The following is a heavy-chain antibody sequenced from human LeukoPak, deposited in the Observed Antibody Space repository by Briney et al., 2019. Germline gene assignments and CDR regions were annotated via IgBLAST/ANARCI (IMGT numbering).Heavy chain of an antibody. CDR1: GFTFSSYA. D-gene: IGHD6-13*01. Sequence: GGSLRLSCAASGFTFSSYAMSWVRQAPGKGLEWVSAISGSGGSTYYADSVKGRFTISRDNSKNTLYLQVNSLRAEDTAVYYCAKRGIGRSNYYYYGMDVWGQGTTVTVSS. V-gene: IGHV3-23*01. CDR3: AKRGIGRSNYYYYGMDV. J-gene: IGHJ6*02. CDR2: ISGSGGST.